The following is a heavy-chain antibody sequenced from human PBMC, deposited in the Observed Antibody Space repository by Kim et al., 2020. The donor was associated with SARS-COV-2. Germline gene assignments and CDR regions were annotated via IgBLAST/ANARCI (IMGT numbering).Heavy chain of an antibody. CDR2: SGST. J-gene: IGHJ4*02. V-gene: IGHV4-34*01. D-gene: IGHD6-13*01. CDR3: ARGSGYTF. Sequence: SGSTNYNPSLKSRVTISVDTSKNQFSLKLSSVTAADTAVYYCARGSGYTFWGQGTLVTVSS.